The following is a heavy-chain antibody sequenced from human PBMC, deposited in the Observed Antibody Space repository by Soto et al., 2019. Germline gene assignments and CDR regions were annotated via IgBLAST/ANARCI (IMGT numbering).Heavy chain of an antibody. Sequence: VQLVQSGAEVKKSGESLKMSCKGSGYSFTTYWIAWVRQMPGKGLEWMGNIYPGDSEIRYNPSFKGQVTISADKSVSTAYLQWSSLKVSDTAVYYCASAREGGYGGYDAPLDYWGQGTPVIVSS. J-gene: IGHJ4*02. D-gene: IGHD5-12*01. CDR2: IYPGDSEI. CDR3: ASAREGGYGGYDAPLDY. V-gene: IGHV5-51*01. CDR1: GYSFTTYW.